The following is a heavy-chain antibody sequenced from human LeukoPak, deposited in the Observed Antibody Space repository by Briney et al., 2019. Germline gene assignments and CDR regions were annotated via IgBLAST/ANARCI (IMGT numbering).Heavy chain of an antibody. Sequence: SETLSLTCAVYGGSFSGYYWSWIRQHPGKGLEWIGYIYYSGSTYYNPSLKSRVTISVDTSKNQFSLKLSSVTAADTAVYYCARGVGATDAFDIWGQGTMVTVSS. V-gene: IGHV4-31*11. CDR2: IYYSGST. CDR1: GGSFSGYY. D-gene: IGHD1-26*01. CDR3: ARGVGATDAFDI. J-gene: IGHJ3*02.